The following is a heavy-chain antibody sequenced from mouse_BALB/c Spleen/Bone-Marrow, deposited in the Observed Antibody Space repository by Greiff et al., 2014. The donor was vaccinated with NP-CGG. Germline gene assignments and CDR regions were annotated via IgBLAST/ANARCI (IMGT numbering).Heavy chain of an antibody. Sequence: VNLVEPGPGLVAPSQSLSITCTVSGFSLTSYGVHWVRQPPGKGLEWLGVIWAGGSTNYNSALMSRLSINKDNSKSQVFLKMNSLQTDDTAMYYCASYGGGAMDYWGQGTSVTVSS. D-gene: IGHD1-1*02. V-gene: IGHV2-9*02. CDR3: ASYGGGAMDY. J-gene: IGHJ4*01. CDR1: GFSLTSYG. CDR2: IWAGGST.